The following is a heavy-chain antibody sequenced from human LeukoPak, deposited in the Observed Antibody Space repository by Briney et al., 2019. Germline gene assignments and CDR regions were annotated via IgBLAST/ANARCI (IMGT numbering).Heavy chain of an antibody. Sequence: GGSLRLSCAASGFTFSSYAMSWVRQAPGKGLEWVAVISYDGSNKYYADSVKGRFTISRDNSKNTLYLQMNSLRAEDTAVYYCASGSDYDILTGPDYWGQGTLVTVSS. CDR3: ASGSDYDILTGPDY. CDR1: GFTFSSYA. CDR2: ISYDGSNK. J-gene: IGHJ4*02. V-gene: IGHV3-30-3*01. D-gene: IGHD3-9*01.